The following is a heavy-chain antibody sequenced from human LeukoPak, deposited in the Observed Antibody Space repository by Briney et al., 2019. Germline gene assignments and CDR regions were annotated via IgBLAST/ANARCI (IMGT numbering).Heavy chain of an antibody. Sequence: PSETLSLTCAVYGGSFSGYYWSWIRQPPGKGLEWIGEINHSGSTNYNPSLKSRVTISVDTSKNQFSLKLSSVTAADTAVYYCARKTKTANRGFDPWGQGTLVTVSS. CDR1: GGSFSGYY. CDR3: ARKTKTANRGFDP. D-gene: IGHD2-21*02. J-gene: IGHJ5*02. V-gene: IGHV4-34*01. CDR2: INHSGST.